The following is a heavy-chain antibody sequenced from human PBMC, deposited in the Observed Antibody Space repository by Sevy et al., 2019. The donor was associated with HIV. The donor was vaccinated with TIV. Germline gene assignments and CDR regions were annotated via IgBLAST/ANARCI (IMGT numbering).Heavy chain of an antibody. CDR1: GFTFSGYA. V-gene: IGHV3-30-3*01. CDR2: ISFDGSNK. J-gene: IGHJ4*02. CDR3: ARGRGGVVAGTGYFDY. D-gene: IGHD6-19*01. Sequence: RGSLRLSCAASGFTFSGYAMHWVRQAPGKGLEWVAVISFDGSNKYYADSVKGRFTISRDNSKNTLYLQMNSLRVEDTAVYYCARGRGGVVAGTGYFDYWGQGTLVTVSS.